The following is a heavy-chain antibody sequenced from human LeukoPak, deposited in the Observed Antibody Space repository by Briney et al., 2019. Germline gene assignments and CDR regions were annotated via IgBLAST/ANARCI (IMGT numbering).Heavy chain of an antibody. CDR2: IKQDGSEK. J-gene: IGHJ6*03. D-gene: IGHD6-13*01. V-gene: IGHV3-7*01. Sequence: GGPLRLSCAPSGFTLSSYWMSWVRQAPRKGVEWVANIKQDGSEKYYVDSVKGRFTISRDNAKNSLYLQMNSLRAEDTAVYYCAARSSWYDYYYYMDVWGKGTTVTVSS. CDR3: AARSSWYDYYYYMDV. CDR1: GFTLSSYW.